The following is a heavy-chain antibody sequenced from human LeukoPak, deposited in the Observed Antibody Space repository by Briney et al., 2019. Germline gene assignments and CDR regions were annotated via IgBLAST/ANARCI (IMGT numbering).Heavy chain of an antibody. Sequence: SETLSLTCTVSGGSISSYYWSWIRQPAGKGLEWIGRIYTSGSTNYNPSLKSRVTMSVDTSENQFSLKLSSVTAADTAVYYCARDSTLEQWLVGGWFDPWGQGTLVTVSS. J-gene: IGHJ5*02. CDR1: GGSISSYY. CDR3: ARDSTLEQWLVGGWFDP. CDR2: IYTSGST. D-gene: IGHD6-19*01. V-gene: IGHV4-4*07.